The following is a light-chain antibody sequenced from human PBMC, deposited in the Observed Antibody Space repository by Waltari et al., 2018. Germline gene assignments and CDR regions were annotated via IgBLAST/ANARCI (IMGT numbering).Light chain of an antibody. Sequence: DIQMTQSPSSLSASVGDRVTITCRASRAITNYVNWYQQRPGLAPKLLIYAASTLQGGVQTRFSGSGSGTDFTLTISSLQIEDFATYYCQQYYSSPATFGQGTKVEIK. CDR2: AAS. J-gene: IGKJ1*01. CDR3: QQYYSSPAT. V-gene: IGKV1-39*01. CDR1: RAITNY.